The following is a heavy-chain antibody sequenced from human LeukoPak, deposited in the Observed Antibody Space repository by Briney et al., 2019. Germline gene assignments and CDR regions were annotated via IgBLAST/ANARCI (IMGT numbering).Heavy chain of an antibody. J-gene: IGHJ6*02. V-gene: IGHV3-30*18. CDR3: AKGSFSPYYYYGMDV. CDR1: GFTFSSYG. CDR2: ISYDGSNK. Sequence: GGSLRLSCAASGFTFSSYGMHWVRQAPGKGLEWVAVISYDGSNKYYADSVKGRFTISRDNSKNTLYLQMNSLRAEDTAVYYCAKGSFSPYYYYGMDVWGQGTTVTVSS. D-gene: IGHD1-26*01.